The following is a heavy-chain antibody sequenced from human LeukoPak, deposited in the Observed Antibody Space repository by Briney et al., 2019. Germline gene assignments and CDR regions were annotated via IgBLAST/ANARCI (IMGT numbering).Heavy chain of an antibody. CDR1: GDSISSSSYY. CDR2: IYYSRST. J-gene: IGHJ4*02. CDR3: ARRQSSYFDY. V-gene: IGHV4-39*01. Sequence: PSETLSLTCTVSGDSISSSSYYWGWLRQPPGKGLEWIGSIYYSRSTYYNPALESRVTISVDTSNSQFSLKLSSVTAADTAVYYCARRQSSYFDYWGQGNLVTVSS.